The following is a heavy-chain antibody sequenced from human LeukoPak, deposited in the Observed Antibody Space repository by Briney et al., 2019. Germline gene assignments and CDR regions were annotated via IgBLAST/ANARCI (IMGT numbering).Heavy chain of an antibody. D-gene: IGHD5-18*01. V-gene: IGHV3-21*01. J-gene: IGHJ4*02. CDR2: ISSSSSYI. CDR1: GFTFSSYS. CDR3: ARDRTAMGPDY. Sequence: GGSLRLSCAASGFTFSSYSMNWVRQAPGQGLEWVSSISSSSSYIYYADSVKGRFTISRDNAKNSLYLQMNSLRAEDTAVYYCARDRTAMGPDYWGQGTLVTVSS.